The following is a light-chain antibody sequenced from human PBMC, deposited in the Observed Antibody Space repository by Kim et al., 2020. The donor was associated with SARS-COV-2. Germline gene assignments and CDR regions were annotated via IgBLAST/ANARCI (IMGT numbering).Light chain of an antibody. CDR3: QQGKSWPLT. CDR1: QSVSPS. Sequence: SLSPGERATLSCRASQSVSPSLAWYQQKPGQAPRLVIHTTSNRATGIPARFSGSGSGTDFSLTISSLEPEDFAVYYCQQGKSWPLTFGGGTKVEI. J-gene: IGKJ4*01. CDR2: TTS. V-gene: IGKV3-11*01.